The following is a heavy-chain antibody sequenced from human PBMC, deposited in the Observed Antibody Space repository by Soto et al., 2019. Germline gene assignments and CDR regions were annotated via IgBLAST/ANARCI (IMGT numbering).Heavy chain of an antibody. CDR3: ARGPSSLTRFDY. CDR1: GFTFSSYA. Sequence: PVGSLRLSCVASGFTFSSYAMHWVRQAPGKGLEWVAVISYDGSNKYYADSVKGRFTISRDNSKNTLYLQMNSLRAEDTAVYYCARGPSSLTRFDYWGQGTLVTVSS. V-gene: IGHV3-30-3*01. D-gene: IGHD2-2*01. CDR2: ISYDGSNK. J-gene: IGHJ4*02.